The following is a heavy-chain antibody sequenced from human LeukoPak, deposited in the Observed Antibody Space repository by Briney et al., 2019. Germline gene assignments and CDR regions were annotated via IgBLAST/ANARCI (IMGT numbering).Heavy chain of an antibody. J-gene: IGHJ6*03. CDR3: VKGYYYYMDV. CDR2: ISSSSSYI. CDR1: GITFNSYT. Sequence: PGGSLRLSCAASGITFNSYTMNWVRQAPGKGLEWVSSISSSSSYIYYAASVKGRFTISRDNAKNSLYLQMNSLRPEDTAVYYCVKGYYYYMDVWGKGTTVTISS. D-gene: IGHD3-10*01. V-gene: IGHV3-21*01.